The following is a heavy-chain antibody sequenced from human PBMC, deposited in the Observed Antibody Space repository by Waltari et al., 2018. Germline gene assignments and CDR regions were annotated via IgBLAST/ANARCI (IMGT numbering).Heavy chain of an antibody. CDR1: GFPFIRSS. CDR2: ISLDKSQK. CDR3: ARESVRYNVAFPPDL. J-gene: IGHJ5*02. D-gene: IGHD2-21*01. Sequence: QMQLVESGGGVVQPGGSLRLSCVASGFPFIRSSMQWVRQAPGKGMDWLALISLDKSQKQYAASGQGRFTISRDDSKDTLYLEMNSLRDEDTAVYYCARESVRYNVAFPPDLWGQGTLVTVSS. V-gene: IGHV3-30-3*01.